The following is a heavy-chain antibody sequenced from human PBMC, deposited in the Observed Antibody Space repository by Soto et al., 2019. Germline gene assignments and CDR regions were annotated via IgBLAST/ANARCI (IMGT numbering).Heavy chain of an antibody. J-gene: IGHJ6*02. CDR1: GYSFTSYW. Sequence: PGESLKISCKGSGYSFTSYWISWVRQMPGKGLEWMGRIDPSDSYTNYSPSFQGHVTISADKSISTAYLQWSSLKASDTAMYYCARHVEYCSSTSCFVGYGMDVWGQGTTVTVSS. D-gene: IGHD2-2*01. CDR3: ARHVEYCSSTSCFVGYGMDV. V-gene: IGHV5-10-1*01. CDR2: IDPSDSYT.